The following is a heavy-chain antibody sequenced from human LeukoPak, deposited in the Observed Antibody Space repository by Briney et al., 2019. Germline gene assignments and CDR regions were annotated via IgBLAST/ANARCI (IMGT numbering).Heavy chain of an antibody. D-gene: IGHD2-15*01. CDR2: INSDGSST. V-gene: IGHV3-74*01. CDR3: ARDLYCSGGSCYSGDWFDP. CDR1: GFTFSSYW. J-gene: IGHJ5*02. Sequence: GGSLRLSCAASGFTFSSYWMHWVRQAPGKGLVWVSRINSDGSSTSYAGSVKGRFTISRDNAKNTLYLQMNSLRAEDTAVYYCARDLYCSGGSCYSGDWFDPWGQGTLVTVSS.